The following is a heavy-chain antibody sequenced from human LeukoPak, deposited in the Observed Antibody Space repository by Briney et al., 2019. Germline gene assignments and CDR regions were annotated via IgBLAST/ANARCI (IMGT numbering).Heavy chain of an antibody. CDR1: GYIFINYW. Sequence: GESLRISFEASGYIFINYWIGWVRPVPGKGRDWMGLIHPGDSDTRYSPSFQGQVTISVDKSITTAYLQWSSLQASDTAMYFCARVVVVTATHWYFDLWGRGSLVTVFS. J-gene: IGHJ2*01. CDR2: IHPGDSDT. D-gene: IGHD2-21*02. V-gene: IGHV5-51*01. CDR3: ARVVVVTATHWYFDL.